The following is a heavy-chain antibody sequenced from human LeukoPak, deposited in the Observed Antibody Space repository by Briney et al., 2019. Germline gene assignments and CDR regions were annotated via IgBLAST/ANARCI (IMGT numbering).Heavy chain of an antibody. CDR3: ARALGDEPNYYYGLDV. J-gene: IGHJ6*02. Sequence: KSGGSLRLSCAASGFTFSTYSMNWVRQAPGKGLEWVSSITTSRSRNYIYYADSVTGRFTISRDNAKNSLYLQMNSLRVEDTAVYYCARALGDEPNYYYGLDVWGQGTTVTVSS. V-gene: IGHV3-21*01. CDR1: GFTFSTYS. D-gene: IGHD2-21*02. CDR2: ITTSRSRNYI.